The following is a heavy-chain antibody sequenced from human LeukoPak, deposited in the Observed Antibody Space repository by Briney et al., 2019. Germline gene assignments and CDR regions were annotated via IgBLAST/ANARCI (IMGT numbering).Heavy chain of an antibody. Sequence: ASVKVSCKASGYTFTSYDINWVRQATGQGLEWMGWMNPNSGNTGYAQKFQGRVTMTRNTSISTAYMELSSLRSEDTAVYYCARGQATRFLEWLLIGDAFDIWGQGTMVTVSS. CDR2: MNPNSGNT. J-gene: IGHJ3*02. D-gene: IGHD3-3*01. CDR1: GYTFTSYD. CDR3: ARGQATRFLEWLLIGDAFDI. V-gene: IGHV1-8*01.